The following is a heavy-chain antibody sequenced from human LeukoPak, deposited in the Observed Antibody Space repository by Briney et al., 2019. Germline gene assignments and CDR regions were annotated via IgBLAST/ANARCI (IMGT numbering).Heavy chain of an antibody. CDR2: ISSSGGST. D-gene: IGHD6-25*01. J-gene: IGHJ3*02. V-gene: IGHV3-23*01. CDR3: AKASGRGGAFDI. Sequence: PGGSLRLSCAASGFTFSSYAMSWVRQAPGKGLEWVSAISSSGGSTYYADSVKGRFTISRDNSKNTLYLQMNSLRAEDTAVYYCAKASGRGGAFDIWGQGTMVTVSS. CDR1: GFTFSSYA.